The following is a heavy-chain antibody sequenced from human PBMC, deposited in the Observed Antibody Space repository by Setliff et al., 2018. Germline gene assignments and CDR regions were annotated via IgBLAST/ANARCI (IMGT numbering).Heavy chain of an antibody. D-gene: IGHD4-17*01. V-gene: IGHV4-38-2*02. Sequence: PSETLSLTCTVSGYSISSGHYWGWIRQPTGKGLEWIGSISHSGSTYYNPSLRSRVTISLDTSKNQLSPKLTYVPAAATAVYYCAGGRRYDYGWDCDYWGQGTRVTVSS. CDR1: GYSISSGHY. CDR2: ISHSGST. CDR3: AGGRRYDYGWDCDY. J-gene: IGHJ4*02.